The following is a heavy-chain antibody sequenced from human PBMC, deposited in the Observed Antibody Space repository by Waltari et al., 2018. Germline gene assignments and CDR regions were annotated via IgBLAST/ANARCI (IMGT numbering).Heavy chain of an antibody. V-gene: IGHV3-48*03. CDR2: ISSRGTTI. CDR3: ARERNTFIPFDY. Sequence: VQLVQSGGGLVQPGGSLRLSCAASEFIFSNYEMHWIRQAPGKGLEWVSYISSRGTTIYYADSVKGRFTISRDNAKKSLYLQMKGLRAEDTAVYYCARERNTFIPFDYWGQGALVTVSS. J-gene: IGHJ4*02. CDR1: EFIFSNYE. D-gene: IGHD2-21*01.